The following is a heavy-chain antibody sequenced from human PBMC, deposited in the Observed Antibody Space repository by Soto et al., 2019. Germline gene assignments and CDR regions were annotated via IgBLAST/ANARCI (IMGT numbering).Heavy chain of an antibody. J-gene: IGHJ4*02. CDR1: GGPIASRTYS. D-gene: IGHD2-15*01. CDR3: ARSPPRYCSGGSCYGGLGV. V-gene: IGHV4-39*07. Sequence: PSETLSLTCAVSGGPIASRTYSWGWIRQPPGKTLEWIGTIYYHSGSTNYNPSLKSRVTISVDTSKNQFSLKLSSVTAADTAVYYCARSPPRYCSGGSCYGGLGVWGQGTLVTVSS. CDR2: IYYHSGST.